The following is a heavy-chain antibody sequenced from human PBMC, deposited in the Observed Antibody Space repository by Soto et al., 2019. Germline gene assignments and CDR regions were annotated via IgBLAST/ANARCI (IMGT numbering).Heavy chain of an antibody. D-gene: IGHD4-17*01. CDR3: ANDLYGDSGAPPGP. CDR2: ISWNSGSI. Sequence: EVQLVESGGGLVQPGRSLRLSCAASGFTFDDYAMHWVRQAPGKGLEWVSGISWNSGSIGYADSVKGRFTISRDNAKNSLYLQMNSLRDEDTALYYCANDLYGDSGAPPGPWGQGTLVTVSS. V-gene: IGHV3-9*01. CDR1: GFTFDDYA. J-gene: IGHJ4*02.